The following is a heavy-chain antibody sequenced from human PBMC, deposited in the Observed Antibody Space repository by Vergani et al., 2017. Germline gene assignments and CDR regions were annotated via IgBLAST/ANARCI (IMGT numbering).Heavy chain of an antibody. V-gene: IGHV3-23*01. J-gene: IGHJ4*02. CDR3: AKLGAGDSSSWYQEFDY. Sequence: EVQLLESGGGLVQPGGSLRLSCAASGFTFSSYAMSWVRQAPGKGLEWVSAISGSGGSTYYADSVKGRFTISRDNSKNTLYLQVNSLRAEDTAVYYCAKLGAGDSSSWYQEFDYWGQGTLVTVSS. CDR1: GFTFSSYA. CDR2: ISGSGGST. D-gene: IGHD6-13*01.